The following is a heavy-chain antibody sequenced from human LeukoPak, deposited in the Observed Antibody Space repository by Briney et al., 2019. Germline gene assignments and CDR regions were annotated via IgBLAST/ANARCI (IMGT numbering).Heavy chain of an antibody. CDR3: ARASVVPAAIRGIYYYYYYYMDV. CDR2: IYYSGST. Sequence: PSETLSLTCTVSGGSISSYYWSWIRQPPGKGLEWIGYIYYSGSTNYNPSLKSRVTISVDTSKNQFSLKLSSVTAADTAVYYCARASVVPAAIRGIYYYYYYYMDVWGKGTTVTVSS. J-gene: IGHJ6*03. CDR1: GGSISSYY. D-gene: IGHD2-2*02. V-gene: IGHV4-59*01.